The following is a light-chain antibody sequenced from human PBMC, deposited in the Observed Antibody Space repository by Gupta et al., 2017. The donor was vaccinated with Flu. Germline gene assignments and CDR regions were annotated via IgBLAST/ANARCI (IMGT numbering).Light chain of an antibody. CDR3: SSYTSSSTLLYV. Sequence: QSALTQPASVSGSPGQSITISCTGTSSDVGGYNYVSWYQQSLGKAPKLMIYEVSNRPSGVSNRFSGSKPGNTASLTISGLQAEDEADYYCSSYTSSSTLLYVFGTGTKVTVL. J-gene: IGLJ1*01. CDR2: EVS. CDR1: SSDVGGYNY. V-gene: IGLV2-14*01.